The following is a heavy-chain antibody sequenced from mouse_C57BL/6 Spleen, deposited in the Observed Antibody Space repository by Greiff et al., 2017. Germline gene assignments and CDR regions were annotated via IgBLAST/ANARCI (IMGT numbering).Heavy chain of an antibody. CDR2: ISSGSSTI. V-gene: IGHV5-17*01. CDR1: GFTFSDYG. Sequence: EVKVVESGGGLVKPGGSLKLSCAASGFTFSDYGMHWVRQAPEKGLEWVAYISSGSSTIYYADTVKGRFTISRDNAKNTLFLQMTSLRSEDTAMYYCAKGNYYAMDYWGQGTSVTVSS. CDR3: AKGNYYAMDY. D-gene: IGHD2-1*01. J-gene: IGHJ4*01.